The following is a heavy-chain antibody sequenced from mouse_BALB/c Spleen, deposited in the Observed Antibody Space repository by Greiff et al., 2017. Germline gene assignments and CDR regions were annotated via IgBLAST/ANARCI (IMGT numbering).Heavy chain of an antibody. Sequence: VQLQESGPGLVQPSQSLSITCTVSGFSLTSYGVYWVRQSPGKGLEWLGVIWSGGSTDYNAAFISRLSISKDNSKSQVFLKMNSLQANDTAIYYCARKRGGGAMDYWGEGTSVTVSS. CDR1: GFSLTSYG. CDR3: ARKRGGGAMDY. V-gene: IGHV2-2*02. J-gene: IGHJ4*01. CDR2: IWSGGST.